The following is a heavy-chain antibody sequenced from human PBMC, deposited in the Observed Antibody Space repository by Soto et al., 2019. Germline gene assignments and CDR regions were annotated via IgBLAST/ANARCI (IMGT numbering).Heavy chain of an antibody. J-gene: IGHJ5*02. CDR3: ARVPSP. CDR2: IYHSGST. Sequence: PSETLSLTFAVSGGAISCGGYSWSWIRQPPGKGLEWIGYIYHSGSTYYNPSLKSRVTISVDRSKNQFSLKLSSVTAADTAVYYCARVPSPWGQGTLVTVSS. CDR1: GGAISCGGYS. V-gene: IGHV4-30-2*01.